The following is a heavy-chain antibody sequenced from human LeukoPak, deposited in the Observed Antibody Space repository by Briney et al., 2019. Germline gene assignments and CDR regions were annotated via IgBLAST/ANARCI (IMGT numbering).Heavy chain of an antibody. CDR1: GGSFSGYY. V-gene: IGHV4-34*01. Sequence: PSETLSLTCAVYGGSFSGYYWSRIRQPPGKGLEWIGEINHSGSTNYNPSLKSRVTTSVDTSKNQFSLKLSSVTAADTAVYYCARGPTYYDFWSGYYLDAFDIWGQGTMVTVSS. D-gene: IGHD3-3*01. J-gene: IGHJ3*02. CDR3: ARGPTYYDFWSGYYLDAFDI. CDR2: INHSGST.